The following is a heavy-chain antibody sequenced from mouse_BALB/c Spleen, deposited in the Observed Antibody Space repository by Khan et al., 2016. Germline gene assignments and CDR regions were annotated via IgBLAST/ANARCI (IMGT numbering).Heavy chain of an antibody. CDR3: ARTDRRGYFDY. V-gene: IGHV1-9*01. CDR2: ILPGSGST. CDR1: GYTFSSYW. Sequence: VQLQESGAELMKPGASVKISCKATGYTFSSYWIEWVKQRPGHGLEWIGEILPGSGSTNYNEKFRGKATFTADTSSNTAYMQLSSLPSEDSAVHYCARTDRRGYFDYWGQGTTLTVSS. J-gene: IGHJ2*01.